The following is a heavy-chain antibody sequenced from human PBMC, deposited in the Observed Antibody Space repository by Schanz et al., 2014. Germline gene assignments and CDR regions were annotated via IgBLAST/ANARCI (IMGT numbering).Heavy chain of an antibody. J-gene: IGHJ3*01. CDR2: ISSTSSYI. CDR3: AGALTTIRADSFDA. V-gene: IGHV3-21*01. Sequence: EVQLVESGGGVVQPGGSLRLSCAASGFTFSDAWMTWVRQAPGKGLEWVSSISSTSSYIFYADSVKGRFTISRDNAKKSLYLQMNALTADDTAVYCWAGALTTIRADSFDAWGHGTIVDVS. D-gene: IGHD5-12*01. CDR1: GFTFSDAW.